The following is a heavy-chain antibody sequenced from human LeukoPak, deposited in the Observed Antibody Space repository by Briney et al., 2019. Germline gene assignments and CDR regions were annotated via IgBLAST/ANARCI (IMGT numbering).Heavy chain of an antibody. V-gene: IGHV3-21*01. CDR2: ISSTSTYI. CDR1: GFIFSSYS. CDR3: ARVQRGEMATFDY. D-gene: IGHD5-24*01. J-gene: IGHJ4*02. Sequence: GGSLRLSCAASGFIFSSYSMNWVRHAPGNGLEWVSSISSTSTYIHYADSLKGRFTISRDNARNSLYLQINSLRVEDTAVYYCARVQRGEMATFDYWGQGTLVTVSS.